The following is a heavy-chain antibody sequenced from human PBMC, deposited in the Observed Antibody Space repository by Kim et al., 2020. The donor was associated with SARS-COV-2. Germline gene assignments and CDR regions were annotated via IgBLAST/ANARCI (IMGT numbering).Heavy chain of an antibody. D-gene: IGHD3-22*01. J-gene: IGHJ4*02. CDR2: SYYSGTT. CDR1: GGSISSGGYY. Sequence: SETLSLTCTVSGGSISSGGYYWSWIRQHPGEGLEWIGYSYYSGTTYYNTSLKSRVTISVDTSKNQFSLKLSSVTAADTAVYYCAGYYSDSSDYYIDYWDQGTLVTVSS. CDR3: AGYYSDSSDYYIDY. V-gene: IGHV4-31*03.